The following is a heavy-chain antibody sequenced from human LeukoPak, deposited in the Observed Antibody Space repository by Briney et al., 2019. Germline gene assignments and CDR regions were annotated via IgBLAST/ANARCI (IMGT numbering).Heavy chain of an antibody. CDR3: ARGLAAGGWFDP. J-gene: IGHJ5*02. CDR1: GYTFTSYA. CDR2: INAGNGNT. Sequence: ASVKVSCKASGYTFTSYAMHWVRQAPGQRLEWMGWINAGNGNTKYSQKFQGRVTITRDTSASTAYMELSSLRSEDTAVYYCARGLAAGGWFDPWGQGTLVTVSS. V-gene: IGHV1-3*01. D-gene: IGHD6-13*01.